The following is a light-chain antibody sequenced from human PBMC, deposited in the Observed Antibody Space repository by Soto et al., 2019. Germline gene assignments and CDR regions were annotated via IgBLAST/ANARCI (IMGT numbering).Light chain of an antibody. V-gene: IGKV1-9*01. CDR3: VHRDTFPII. J-gene: IGKJ5*01. Sequence: DVQLTQSPSFLSASIGDRITITCRASQGIGSHLAWYQQKPGEAPKLLIYESSTVQSGVPPRFSGCGSGTEFTLTIRNLQPEDFATYYCVHRDTFPIIFGQGTRLEIK. CDR2: ESS. CDR1: QGIGSH.